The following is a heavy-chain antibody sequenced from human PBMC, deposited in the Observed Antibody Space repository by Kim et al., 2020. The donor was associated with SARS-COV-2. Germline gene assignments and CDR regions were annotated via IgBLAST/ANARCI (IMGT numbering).Heavy chain of an antibody. D-gene: IGHD2-2*01. CDR1: GYSISSTNW. CDR3: ARMTHGTRGFDY. CDR2: IYYSGTT. Sequence: SETLSLTCAVSGYSISSTNWWGWIRQPPGKGLEWIGYIYYSGTTYYNPSLKSRVTMSLDTSKNQFSLKLSSVTAVDTAVYYCARMTHGTRGFDYWGQGTLVTVSS. V-gene: IGHV4-28*01. J-gene: IGHJ4*02.